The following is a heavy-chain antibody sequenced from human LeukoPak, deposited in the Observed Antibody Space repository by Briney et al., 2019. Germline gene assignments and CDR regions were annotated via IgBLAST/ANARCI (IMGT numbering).Heavy chain of an antibody. CDR1: GYTFTSYY. J-gene: IGHJ5*02. Sequence: GASVKVSCKASGYTFTSYYIYWVRQAPGQGLEWMGWINPNSGGTNYTQKFQGRVTMTRDTSISTAYMELSRLRSDDTAVYYCARDRAESQWRVRYWFDPWGQGTLVTVSS. CDR3: ARDRAESQWRVRYWFDP. D-gene: IGHD6-19*01. CDR2: INPNSGGT. V-gene: IGHV1-2*02.